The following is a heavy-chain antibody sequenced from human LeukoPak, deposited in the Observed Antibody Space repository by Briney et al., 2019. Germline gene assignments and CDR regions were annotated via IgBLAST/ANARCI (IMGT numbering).Heavy chain of an antibody. CDR3: ARGTFYDSSGYYYTFDY. CDR2: IWYDGSNK. J-gene: IGHJ4*02. Sequence: PGGSLRLSCAASGFTFSTYAMHWVRQAPGKGLEWVAVIWYDGSNKYYADSVKGRFTISRDNSKNTLYLQMNSLRAEDTAVYYCARGTFYDSSGYYYTFDYWGQGTLVTVSS. D-gene: IGHD3-22*01. V-gene: IGHV3-33*08. CDR1: GFTFSTYA.